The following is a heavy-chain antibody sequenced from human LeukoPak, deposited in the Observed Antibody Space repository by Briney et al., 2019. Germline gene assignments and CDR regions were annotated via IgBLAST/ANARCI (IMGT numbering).Heavy chain of an antibody. V-gene: IGHV4-39*01. J-gene: IGHJ4*02. D-gene: IGHD3-16*02. CDR1: GGSISSSSYY. CDR3: ARHARMYDYVWGSYRSKYFDY. Sequence: SSETLSLTCTVSGGSISSSSYYWGWIRQPPGKGLEWIGSIYYSGSTYYNPSLKSRVTISVDTSKNQFSLKLSSVTAADTAVYYCARHARMYDYVWGSYRSKYFDYWGQGTLVTVSS. CDR2: IYYSGST.